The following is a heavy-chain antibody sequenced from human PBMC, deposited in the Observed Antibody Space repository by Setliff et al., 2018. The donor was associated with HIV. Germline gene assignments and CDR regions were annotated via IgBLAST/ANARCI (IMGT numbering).Heavy chain of an antibody. CDR2: IYHTGSS. J-gene: IGHJ3*02. V-gene: IGHV4-38-2*01. CDR1: GFSISSRYY. Sequence: PSETLSLTCDVSGFSISSRYYWGWIRQSPGKGLEWIGNIYHTGSSYYNPSLNDRATISLDTSKNQFSLKLSSVTAADTAVYYCAIRVCSSTSCSDAFDIWGQGTMVTVSS. CDR3: AIRVCSSTSCSDAFDI. D-gene: IGHD2-2*01.